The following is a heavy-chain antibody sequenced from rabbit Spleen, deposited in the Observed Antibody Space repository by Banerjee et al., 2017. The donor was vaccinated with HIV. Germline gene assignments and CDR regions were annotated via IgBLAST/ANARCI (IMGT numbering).Heavy chain of an antibody. CDR3: ARDTGSSFSSYGMDL. J-gene: IGHJ6*01. CDR1: GFSFSNKAV. CDR2: INAITGQA. D-gene: IGHD8-1*01. V-gene: IGHV1S45*01. Sequence: QEQLEESGGGLVKPEGSLKLSCTASGFSFSNKAVMCWVRQAPGKGLEWIACINAITGQAVYANWAKGRHTISKTSSTTVTLQMTRLTDADTATYFCARDTGSSFSSYGMDLWGQGTLVTVS.